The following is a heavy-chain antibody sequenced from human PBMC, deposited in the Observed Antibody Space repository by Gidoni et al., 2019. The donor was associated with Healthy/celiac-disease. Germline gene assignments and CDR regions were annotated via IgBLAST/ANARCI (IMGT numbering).Heavy chain of an antibody. J-gene: IGHJ4*02. CDR2: SYGGGST. D-gene: IGHD5-18*01. Sequence: EVQLVEAGGGLVQPGGSLRLSCAASGFTVSSNYMSWVRQAPGQGLGWVTVSYGGGSTYYADSVNGRFTISRYNSKNTLYLQMNSLRAEDTAVYYCARDDTAMVTGVYDYWGQGTLVTVSS. V-gene: IGHV3-66*01. CDR1: GFTVSSNY. CDR3: ARDDTAMVTGVYDY.